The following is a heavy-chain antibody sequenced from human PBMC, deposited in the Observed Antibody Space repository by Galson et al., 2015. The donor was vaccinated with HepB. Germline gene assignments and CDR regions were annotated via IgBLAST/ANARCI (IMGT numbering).Heavy chain of an antibody. D-gene: IGHD5-12*01. CDR3: AKGRPERPPEHRGYDLPDY. V-gene: IGHV3-23*01. CDR1: GFTFSSYA. CDR2: IGVNDGSI. J-gene: IGHJ4*02. Sequence: SLRLSCAASGFTFSSYAMNWVRQAPGKGLEWVSGIGVNDGSIYYANSVKGRFTISRDNSKNTLYLQVNSLRVEDTAIYYCAKGRPERPPEHRGYDLPDYWGQGTLSPSPQ.